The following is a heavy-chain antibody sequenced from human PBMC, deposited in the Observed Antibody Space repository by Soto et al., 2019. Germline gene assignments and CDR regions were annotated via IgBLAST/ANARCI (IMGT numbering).Heavy chain of an antibody. CDR3: ARDAGSSFDWFDP. Sequence: QVQLVQSGAEVKKPGSSVKVSCKASGGTFSSYTISWVRQAPGQGLEWMGRIIPTLGIANFAQKFQGRVTITADKSASAAYMELSSLRSEDTAVYYCARDAGSSFDWFDPWGQGTLVTVSS. J-gene: IGHJ5*02. V-gene: IGHV1-69*08. CDR2: IIPTLGIA. CDR1: GGTFSSYT.